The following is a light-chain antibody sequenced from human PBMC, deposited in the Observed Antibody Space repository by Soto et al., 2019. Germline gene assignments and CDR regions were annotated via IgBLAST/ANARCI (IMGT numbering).Light chain of an antibody. J-gene: IGLJ1*01. CDR1: SSNVGGYNY. CDR3: WSYEGRNTYV. V-gene: IGLV2-8*01. CDR2: EVD. Sequence: QSVLTQPPSASGSPGQSVSISCTGSSSNVGGYNYVSWYQQHPGKAPRLIIYEVDKRPSGVPDRFSGSKAGSTASLTVSGLQADDEADYYCWSYEGRNTYVSGPGTKVTVL.